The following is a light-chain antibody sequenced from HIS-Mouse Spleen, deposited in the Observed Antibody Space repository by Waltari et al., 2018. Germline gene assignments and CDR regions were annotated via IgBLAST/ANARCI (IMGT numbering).Light chain of an antibody. J-gene: IGLJ2*01. CDR2: EGS. Sequence: QSALTQPASVSGSPGQSITISCTGTSSDVGSYNLVSWYQQHPGKAPKLMIYEGSKRPSGVPNRCSGSKSGNTASLTISGLQAEDEADYYCCSYAGSSTLVFGGGTKLTVL. CDR1: SSDVGSYNL. V-gene: IGLV2-23*01. CDR3: CSYAGSSTLV.